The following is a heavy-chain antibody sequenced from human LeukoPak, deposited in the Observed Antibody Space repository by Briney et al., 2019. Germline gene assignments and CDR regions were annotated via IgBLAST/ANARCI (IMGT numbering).Heavy chain of an antibody. V-gene: IGHV3-30*02. Sequence: GGSLRLSCAASGFTFSSYGMHWVRQAPGKGLEWVAFIRYDGSNKYYADSVKGRLTISRDNSKNTLYLQMNSLRAEDTAVYYCAKVIGFGGRSPFDYWGQGTLVTVSS. J-gene: IGHJ4*02. CDR1: GFTFSSYG. CDR3: AKVIGFGGRSPFDY. D-gene: IGHD1-26*01. CDR2: IRYDGSNK.